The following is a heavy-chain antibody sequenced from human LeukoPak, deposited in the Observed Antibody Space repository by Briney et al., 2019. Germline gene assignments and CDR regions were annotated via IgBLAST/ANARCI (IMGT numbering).Heavy chain of an antibody. CDR1: GFTFSTSA. CDR2: VYSDGGA. J-gene: IGHJ5*02. V-gene: IGHV3-53*01. Sequence: GGSLRLSCAASGFTFSTSAMNWVRQVPGKGLEWVSVVYSDGGAKYADSVKDRFNISRDNSKNMLYLEMSSLRVEDTAVYYCARDRGFGGPQGDNWFDPWGQGTLVTVSS. D-gene: IGHD3-16*01. CDR3: ARDRGFGGPQGDNWFDP.